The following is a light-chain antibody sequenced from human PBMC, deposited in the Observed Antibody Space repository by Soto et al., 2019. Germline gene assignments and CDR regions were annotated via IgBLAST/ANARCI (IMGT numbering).Light chain of an antibody. CDR1: QSIKNW. V-gene: IGKV1-5*01. Sequence: DIQMTQSPSTLSASVGDRVTITCRASQSIKNWLAWYQQTPGTAPKFLIYDASTLESGVPSRFSGSGSGTEFTLTISSLQADDFATYFCQQYDDYPLTFVGGTKVEIK. CDR2: DAS. CDR3: QQYDDYPLT. J-gene: IGKJ4*01.